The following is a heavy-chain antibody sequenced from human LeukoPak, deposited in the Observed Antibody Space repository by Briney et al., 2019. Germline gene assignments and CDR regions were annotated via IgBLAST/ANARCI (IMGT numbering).Heavy chain of an antibody. D-gene: IGHD3-22*01. V-gene: IGHV4-39*01. Sequence: PSETLSLTCTVSGGSISSSGDTWGWIRQSPGNGLQWIGSVYSGGSTYYNPPLKSRVSISVDTSKNQFSLNLNSVTAPDTAVYYCVGHSSGYRLGRFDIWGQGTMVTVSS. J-gene: IGHJ3*02. CDR3: VGHSSGYRLGRFDI. CDR1: GGSISSSGDT. CDR2: VYSGGST.